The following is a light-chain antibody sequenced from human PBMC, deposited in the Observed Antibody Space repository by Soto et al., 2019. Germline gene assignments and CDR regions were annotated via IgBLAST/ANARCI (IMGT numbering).Light chain of an antibody. V-gene: IGLV2-8*01. Sequence: QSALTQPPSASGSPGQSVTISCTGSSSDVGGYNYVSWYQQHPGKAPKLMIYDVSKRPSGVPDRFSGSKSGNTASLTVSGLQAEYEADYYCSSYAGSNIVVFGGGTKVTVL. CDR1: SSDVGGYNY. CDR3: SSYAGSNIVV. CDR2: DVS. J-gene: IGLJ2*01.